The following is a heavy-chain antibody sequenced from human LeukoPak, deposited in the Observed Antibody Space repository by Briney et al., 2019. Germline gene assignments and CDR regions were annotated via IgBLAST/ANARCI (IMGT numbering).Heavy chain of an antibody. D-gene: IGHD3-10*01. Sequence: PGGSLRLSCAASGFTFSSYGMHWVRQAPGKGLEWIAYISNSGNTIYYTDSVRGRFTISRENAKNSLYLQMNSLRAEDTAVYYCARDIALLWFGELSSAFDIWGQGTMVTVSS. CDR2: ISNSGNTI. J-gene: IGHJ3*02. CDR1: GFTFSSYG. V-gene: IGHV3-48*04. CDR3: ARDIALLWFGELSSAFDI.